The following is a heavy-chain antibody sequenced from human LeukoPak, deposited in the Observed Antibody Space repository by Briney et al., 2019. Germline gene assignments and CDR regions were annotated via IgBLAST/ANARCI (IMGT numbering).Heavy chain of an antibody. CDR2: IKSKTDGGTT. J-gene: IGHJ4*02. V-gene: IGHV3-15*01. Sequence: GGSLRLSCAASGFTFSNAWMSWFRQAPGKGLEWVGRIKSKTDGGTTDYAAPVKGRFTISRDDSKNTLYLQMKSLRTEDTAVYYCTKDLIAVALWGQGTLVTVSS. CDR1: GFTFSNAW. D-gene: IGHD6-19*01. CDR3: TKDLIAVAL.